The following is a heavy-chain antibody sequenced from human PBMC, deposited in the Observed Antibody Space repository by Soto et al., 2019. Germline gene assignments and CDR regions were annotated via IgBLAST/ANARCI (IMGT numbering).Heavy chain of an antibody. V-gene: IGHV3-7*01. J-gene: IGHJ4*02. CDR2: IKQDGSEK. CDR1: GFTFSSYW. Sequence: GGSLRLSCAASGFTFSSYWMSWVRQAPGKGLEWVANIKQDGSEKYYVDSVKGRFTISRDNAKNSLYLQMNSLRAEDTAVYYCAREQRTYYDILTGYYTLTQPGYYFDYWGQGTLVTVSS. CDR3: AREQRTYYDILTGYYTLTQPGYYFDY. D-gene: IGHD3-9*01.